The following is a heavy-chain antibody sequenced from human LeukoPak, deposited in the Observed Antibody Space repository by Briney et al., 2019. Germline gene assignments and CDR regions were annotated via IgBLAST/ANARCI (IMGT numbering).Heavy chain of an antibody. CDR1: GFTVSSNY. J-gene: IGHJ6*03. CDR2: IYTGGST. V-gene: IGHV3-53*01. D-gene: IGHD1-26*01. CDR3: AKDQVGYYYMDV. Sequence: GGSLRLSCAASGFTVSSNYMSWVRQAPGKGLECVSLIYTGGSTYYADSVKGRFTISRDNSKNTLYLQMNNLRAEDTAVYYCAKDQVGYYYMDVWGKGTTVTVSS.